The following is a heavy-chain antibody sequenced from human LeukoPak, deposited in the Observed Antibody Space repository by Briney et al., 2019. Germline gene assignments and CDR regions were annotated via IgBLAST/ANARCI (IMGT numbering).Heavy chain of an antibody. V-gene: IGHV4-39*07. Sequence: SETLSLTCTVSGGSISSSSYYWGWLRQPPGKGLEWIGQINHSGSTNYNPSLKSRVTISVDTSKNQFSLKLSSVTAADTAVYYYARGWHLYSKQGFDYWGQGTLVTVSS. J-gene: IGHJ4*02. CDR3: ARGWHLYSKQGFDY. CDR1: GGSISSSSYY. D-gene: IGHD4-11*01. CDR2: INHSGST.